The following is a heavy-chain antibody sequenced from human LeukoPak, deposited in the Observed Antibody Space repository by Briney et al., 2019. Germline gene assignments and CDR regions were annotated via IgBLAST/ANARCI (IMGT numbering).Heavy chain of an antibody. J-gene: IGHJ4*02. CDR3: ARSRYCSGGSCHGGFDY. Sequence: GRSLRLSCAASGFTFSSYGMHWVRQAPGKGLEWVAVISYDGSNKYYADSVKGRFTISRDNPNNTLYLQMNSLRAEDTSVYYCARSRYCSGGSCHGGFDYWGQGTLVTVSS. CDR1: GFTFSSYG. V-gene: IGHV3-30*03. CDR2: ISYDGSNK. D-gene: IGHD2-15*01.